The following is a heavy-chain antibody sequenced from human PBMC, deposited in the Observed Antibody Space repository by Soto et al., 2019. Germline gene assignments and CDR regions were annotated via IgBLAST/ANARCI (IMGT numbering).Heavy chain of an antibody. CDR1: GGSISSRDYY. CDR3: ARDKGGAALKGSGMDV. CDR2: IYYSGST. J-gene: IGHJ6*02. D-gene: IGHD3-10*01. V-gene: IGHV4-31*03. Sequence: QVQLQESGPGLVKPSQTLSLSCSVSGGSISSRDYYWSWIRHHPEKGLEWIGSIYYSGSTYYNPSLKSRVTMSLDTSMNEFSLKLTSGTAADTAVYYCARDKGGAALKGSGMDVWGQGTTVTVSS.